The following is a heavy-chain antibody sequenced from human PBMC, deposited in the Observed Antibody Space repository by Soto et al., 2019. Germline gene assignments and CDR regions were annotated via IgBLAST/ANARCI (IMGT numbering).Heavy chain of an antibody. CDR3: ARGRRGYSYGLGVRGYYYYYGMDV. J-gene: IGHJ6*02. CDR1: GFTFSSYA. V-gene: IGHV3-30-3*01. D-gene: IGHD5-18*01. Sequence: QVQLVESGGGVVQPGRSLRLSCAASGFTFSSYAMHWVRQAPGKGLEWVAVISYDGSNKYYADSVKGRFTISRDNSKKTLDLQMNSLRAEDTAVYYCARGRRGYSYGLGVRGYYYYYGMDVWGQGTTVTVSS. CDR2: ISYDGSNK.